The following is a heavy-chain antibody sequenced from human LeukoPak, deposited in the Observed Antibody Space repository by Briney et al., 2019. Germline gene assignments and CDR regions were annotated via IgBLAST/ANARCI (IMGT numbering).Heavy chain of an antibody. D-gene: IGHD3-22*01. V-gene: IGHV1-46*01. Sequence: ASVKVSCKASGYPFTRYYVHWVRQAPGQGLEWMGIINPRGGSPSYAQRFQGRVTMTRDTSTSTMYMELSSLRSEDTALYYCARVYYYDSSGYYTIGKDAFDNWGQGTMVTVSS. CDR1: GYPFTRYY. J-gene: IGHJ3*02. CDR2: INPRGGSP. CDR3: ARVYYYDSSGYYTIGKDAFDN.